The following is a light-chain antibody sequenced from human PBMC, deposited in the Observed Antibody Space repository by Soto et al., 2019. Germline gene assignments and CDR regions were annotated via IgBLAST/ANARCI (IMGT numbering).Light chain of an antibody. J-gene: IGLJ1*01. CDR2: DVS. V-gene: IGLV2-14*03. Sequence: QSALTHPAAVSRAAGQAITIFCTGASSDVGGFDHVSWYQQHPGKVPRLLIYDVSSRPSGVSDRFSGSKSGNTASLTISGLQAEDEADYYCNSFTTTNTYVFGTGTKVTVL. CDR1: SSDVGGFDH. CDR3: NSFTTTNTYV.